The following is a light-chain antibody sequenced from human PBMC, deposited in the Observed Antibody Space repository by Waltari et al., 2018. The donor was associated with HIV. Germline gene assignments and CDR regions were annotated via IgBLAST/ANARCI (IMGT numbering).Light chain of an antibody. V-gene: IGLV2-23*01. CDR3: CTFSTSRTYV. CDR2: ETS. J-gene: IGLJ1*01. CDR1: SADVGSYDSSH. Sequence: QSAPTQPASVSGSPGQSVTISCTGRSADVGSYDSSHMSWFQQHPGKVPKLILFETSRRPSGVSDRFSGSKSGSTASLTISGLQAGDEADYYCCTFSTSRTYVFGTGTKVTVL.